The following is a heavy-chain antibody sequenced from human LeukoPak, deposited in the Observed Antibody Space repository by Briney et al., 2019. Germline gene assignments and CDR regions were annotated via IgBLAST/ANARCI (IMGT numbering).Heavy chain of an antibody. CDR2: IYYSGST. Sequence: PSETLSLTCTVSGGSISSYYWSWIRQPPGKGLEWIGYIYYSGSTNYNPSLKSRVTISVDTSKNQFSLKLSSVTAADTAVYYCARASQYGSGSLLDYWGQGTLVTVSS. CDR1: GGSISSYY. D-gene: IGHD3-10*01. J-gene: IGHJ4*02. CDR3: ARASQYGSGSLLDY. V-gene: IGHV4-59*01.